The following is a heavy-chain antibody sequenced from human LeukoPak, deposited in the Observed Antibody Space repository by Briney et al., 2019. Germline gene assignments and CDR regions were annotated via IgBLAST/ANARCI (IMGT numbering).Heavy chain of an antibody. CDR2: IYTSGST. CDR3: ARLSDTPTEYNWFDP. V-gene: IGHV4-4*09. D-gene: IGHD1-14*01. CDR1: GGSISIYY. J-gene: IGHJ5*02. Sequence: SETLSLTCTVSGGSISIYYLSWIRQPPGKGLEWIGYIYTSGSTNYNPSLKSRVTISVDTSKNQFSLKLSSVTAADTAVYYCARLSDTPTEYNWFDPWGQGTLVTVSS.